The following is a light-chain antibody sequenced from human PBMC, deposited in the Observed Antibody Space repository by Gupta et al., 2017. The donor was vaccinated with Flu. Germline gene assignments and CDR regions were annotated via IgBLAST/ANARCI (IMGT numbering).Light chain of an antibody. V-gene: IGKV2-30*01. Sequence: VTLGQPASISCRSSQILVYSDGYPYLNWFQQRPGQSPRRLIYKVSKRDSGVPDRSSDSASGTDFTLEIRMVDAEDVGMYYFMQGTHWAWTFGQGTRVEIK. CDR1: QILVYSDGYPY. J-gene: IGKJ1*01. CDR2: KVS. CDR3: MQGTHWAWT.